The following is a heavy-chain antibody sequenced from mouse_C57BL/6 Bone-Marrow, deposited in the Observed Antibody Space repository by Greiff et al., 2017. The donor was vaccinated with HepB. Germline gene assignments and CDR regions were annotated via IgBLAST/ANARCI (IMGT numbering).Heavy chain of an antibody. Sequence: QVQLQQSGAELVRPGSSVKLSCKASGYTFTSYWMHWVKQRPIQGLEWIGNIDPSDSETHYNQKFKDKATLTVDKSSSTAYMQLSSLTSEDSAVYYGARNSDYYGADFDVWGTGTTVTVSS. V-gene: IGHV1-52*01. D-gene: IGHD1-1*01. J-gene: IGHJ1*03. CDR1: GYTFTSYW. CDR2: IDPSDSET. CDR3: ARNSDYYGADFDV.